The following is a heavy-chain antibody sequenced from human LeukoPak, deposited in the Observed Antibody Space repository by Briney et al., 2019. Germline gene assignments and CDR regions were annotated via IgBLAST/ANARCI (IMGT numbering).Heavy chain of an antibody. J-gene: IGHJ3*02. Sequence: PGGSLRLSCAASGFTFSSYSMNWVRQAPGKGLEWVSSISSSSSYIYYADSVKGRFTISRDNAKNSLYLQMNSLRAEDTAVYYCASPVGGRDAFDIWGLGTMVTVSS. V-gene: IGHV3-21*01. CDR2: ISSSSSYI. CDR3: ASPVGGRDAFDI. CDR1: GFTFSSYS.